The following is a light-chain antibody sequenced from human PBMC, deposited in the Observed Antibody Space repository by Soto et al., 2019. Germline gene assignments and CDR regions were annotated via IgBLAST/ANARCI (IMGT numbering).Light chain of an antibody. V-gene: IGKV1-8*01. CDR1: QDIGTY. CDR2: DAS. Sequence: AIRMTQSPSSLSASTGDRVSITCRATQDIGTYLAWYQQIPGKAPKLLIYDASTLQTGFPSRFSGSGSGTDFTLTISYLQSEDFGTYYCQQFYNYPRTFGQGTKVDIK. CDR3: QQFYNYPRT. J-gene: IGKJ1*01.